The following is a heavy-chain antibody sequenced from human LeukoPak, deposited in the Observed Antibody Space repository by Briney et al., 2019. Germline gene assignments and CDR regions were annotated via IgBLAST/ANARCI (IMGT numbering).Heavy chain of an antibody. CDR1: GYTFTSYG. CDR2: ISAYNGNT. D-gene: IGHD2-21*02. CDR3: ARASHIVVVTAIIH. J-gene: IGHJ4*02. Sequence: ASVKVSCKASGYTFTSYGISWVRQAPGQGLEWMGWISAYNGNTNYAQKLQGRVTMTTDTSTSTAYMELRSLRSDDTAVYYCARASHIVVVTAIIHWGQGTLVTVSS. V-gene: IGHV1-18*01.